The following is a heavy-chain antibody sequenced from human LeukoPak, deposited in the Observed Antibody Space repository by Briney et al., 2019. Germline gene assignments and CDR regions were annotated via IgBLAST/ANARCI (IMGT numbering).Heavy chain of an antibody. CDR2: MNVKTGAT. CDR1: GYTFSDYY. V-gene: IGHV1-2*02. CDR3: ARQSGTYWGLDY. J-gene: IGHJ4*02. Sequence: ASVTVSCKASGYTFSDYYIHWVRQAPGHGLEWLGWMNVKTGATSSAQRFPGRFTMTRDTSIGTASMEFSSLTSDDTAVYYCARQSGTYWGLDYWDQGTLVTISS. D-gene: IGHD1-26*01.